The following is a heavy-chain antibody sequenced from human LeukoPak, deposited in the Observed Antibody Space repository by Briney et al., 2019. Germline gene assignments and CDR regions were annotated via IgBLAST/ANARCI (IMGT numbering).Heavy chain of an antibody. V-gene: IGHV1-18*01. Sequence: ASVKVSCKASGYTFTSYGISWVRQAPGQGLEWMGWISAYNGNTNYAQKLQGRVTMTTDTSTSTAYMELSRLRSDDTAVYYCARDLSDILTGYSHFDYWGQGTLVTVSS. CDR3: ARDLSDILTGYSHFDY. CDR1: GYTFTSYG. CDR2: ISAYNGNT. J-gene: IGHJ4*02. D-gene: IGHD3-9*01.